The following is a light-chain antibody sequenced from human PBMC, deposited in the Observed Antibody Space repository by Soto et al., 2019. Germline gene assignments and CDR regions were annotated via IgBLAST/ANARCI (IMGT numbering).Light chain of an antibody. CDR1: SNDVGSYNL. V-gene: IGLV2-23*01. CDR3: CSYAGSSTSL. J-gene: IGLJ2*01. CDR2: EGS. Sequence: QSALTQPASVSGSPGQSITISCTGTSNDVGSYNLVSWYQQHPGKAPKLMIYEGSKRPSGVSNRFSGSKSGNTASLTISGLQAEDEADYYCCSYAGSSTSLFGGGTKLTVL.